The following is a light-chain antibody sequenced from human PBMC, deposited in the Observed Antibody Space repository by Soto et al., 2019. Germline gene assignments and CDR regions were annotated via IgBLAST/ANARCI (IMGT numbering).Light chain of an antibody. CDR1: QSLVYSDGNIF. V-gene: IGKV2-30*01. Sequence: DVVMTQSPLSLPVTLGQPASISCRSSQSLVYSDGNIFLNWFQQRPGQSPRRLIYKVSDRDSGVPDRFSGSGSGTDFTLKISRVEADDFGVYYCMQGTHWPPTFGQGTTVEIK. CDR2: KVS. CDR3: MQGTHWPPT. J-gene: IGKJ1*01.